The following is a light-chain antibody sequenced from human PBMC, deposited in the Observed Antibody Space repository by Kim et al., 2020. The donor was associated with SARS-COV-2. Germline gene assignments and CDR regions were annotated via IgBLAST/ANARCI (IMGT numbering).Light chain of an antibody. CDR2: GKD. V-gene: IGLV3-19*01. J-gene: IGLJ2*01. CDR1: SLRSYY. Sequence: SSELTQDPAVSVTLVQTVRITCQGDSLRSYYATWYQQKPGQAPKVVIYGKDNRPSGVPDRFSGSSSGNTAYLTITGTQAGDEADYYCNSRDSNDYVVFGG. CDR3: NSRDSNDYVV.